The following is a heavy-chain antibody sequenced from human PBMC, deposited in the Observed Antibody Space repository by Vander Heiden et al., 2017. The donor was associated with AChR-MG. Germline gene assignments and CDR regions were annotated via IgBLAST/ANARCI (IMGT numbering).Heavy chain of an antibody. J-gene: IGHJ4*02. D-gene: IGHD7-27*01. V-gene: IGHV3-30*03. Sequence: QVQLVESGGGVVQPGQSLTLSCEVSGFLLTRYIIHWVRQAPGQGLELVAVTSHDGSQTYYGDSVKGRFTVSRDNSKNTVYLQMNSVRAGDTAIYFCARDRLRGGNWGGIIDSWGQGTLVTVSP. CDR1: GFLLTRYI. CDR3: ARDRLRGGNWGGIIDS. CDR2: TSHDGSQT.